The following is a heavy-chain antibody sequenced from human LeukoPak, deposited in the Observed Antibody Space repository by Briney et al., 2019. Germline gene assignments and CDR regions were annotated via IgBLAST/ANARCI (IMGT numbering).Heavy chain of an antibody. CDR2: ISSSSSYI. Sequence: GGSLRLSCAASGFTFSTYSMNWVRQAPGKGLEWVSSISSSSSYIYYADSVKGRFTISRDNAKNSLYLQMNSLRAEDTAVYYCARGLYYGPSTNNWFDPWGQGTLVTVSS. J-gene: IGHJ5*02. CDR3: ARGLYYGPSTNNWFDP. D-gene: IGHD2-8*01. CDR1: GFTFSTYS. V-gene: IGHV3-21*01.